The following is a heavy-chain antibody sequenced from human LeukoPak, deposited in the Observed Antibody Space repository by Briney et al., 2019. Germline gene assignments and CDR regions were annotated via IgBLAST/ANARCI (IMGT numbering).Heavy chain of an antibody. CDR1: GVSISSGGYY. V-gene: IGHV4-31*03. D-gene: IGHD3-22*01. J-gene: IGHJ4*02. Sequence: SETLSLTCTVSGVSISSGGYYWSWLRQHPGKGLEWIGYIYYSGSTYYNPSHERRITISVDTSKNHFSLKLSSVTAADTAVYYCARYYDSSGYYRYFDYWGQGTLVTVSS. CDR3: ARYYDSSGYYRYFDY. CDR2: IYYSGST.